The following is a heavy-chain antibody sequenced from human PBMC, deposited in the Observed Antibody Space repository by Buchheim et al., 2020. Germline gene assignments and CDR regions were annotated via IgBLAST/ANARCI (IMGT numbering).Heavy chain of an antibody. CDR1: GFTFSSYW. V-gene: IGHV3-7*01. Sequence: EVQLVESGGGLVQPGGSLRLSCAASGFTFSSYWMSWVRQAPGKGLEWVANIKQDGSEKYYVDSVKGRFTISRDNAKNSLYLQMNSLRAEDTAVYYCARDNTELLAPYYYYGMDVWGQGTT. D-gene: IGHD1-26*01. CDR2: IKQDGSEK. CDR3: ARDNTELLAPYYYYGMDV. J-gene: IGHJ6*02.